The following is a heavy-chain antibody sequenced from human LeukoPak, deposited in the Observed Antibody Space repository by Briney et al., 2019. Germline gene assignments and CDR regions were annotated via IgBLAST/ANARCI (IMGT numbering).Heavy chain of an antibody. D-gene: IGHD2-2*01. CDR3: ASRLLDLGYCSSTSCPDAFDI. CDR1: GFTFSSYS. CDR2: ISSSSSYI. Sequence: GGSLRLSCAASGFTFSSYSMNWVRQAPGKGLEWVSSISSSSSYIYYADSLKGRFTISRDNAKNSLYLQMNSLRADDTAVYYCASRLLDLGYCSSTSCPDAFDIWGQGTMVTVSS. V-gene: IGHV3-21*01. J-gene: IGHJ3*02.